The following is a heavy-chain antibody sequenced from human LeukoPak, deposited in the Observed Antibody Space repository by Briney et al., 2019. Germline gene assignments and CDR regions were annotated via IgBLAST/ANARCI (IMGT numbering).Heavy chain of an antibody. Sequence: SETLSLSCTVSGGSITSSSYFWVWIRQPPGKGLEWIGSIFHSGSTYYNASPKSRVTISVDTFRNQFSLKLSSVTAADTAVYYCARRRDGYNEDFFDYWGQGTLVTVSS. CDR1: GGSITSSSYF. J-gene: IGHJ4*02. D-gene: IGHD5-24*01. CDR3: ARRRDGYNEDFFDY. V-gene: IGHV4-39*01. CDR2: IFHSGST.